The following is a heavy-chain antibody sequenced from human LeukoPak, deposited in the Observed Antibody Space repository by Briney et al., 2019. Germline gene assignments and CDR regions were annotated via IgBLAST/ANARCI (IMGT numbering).Heavy chain of an antibody. J-gene: IGHJ5*02. CDR2: INAGNGNT. CDR3: ARDVEGNMFRGVTWFDP. CDR1: GYTFISYA. Sequence: ASVPVSCKACGYTFISYAMHWVRQAPGQRREWMGWINAGNGNTKYSQKFQGRVTITRDTSASTAYMELSSLRSEDTAVYYGARDVEGNMFRGVTWFDPWGQGTLVTVSS. V-gene: IGHV1-3*01. D-gene: IGHD3-10*01.